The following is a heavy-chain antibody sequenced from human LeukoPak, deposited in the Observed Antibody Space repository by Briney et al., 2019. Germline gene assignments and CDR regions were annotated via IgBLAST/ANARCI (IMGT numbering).Heavy chain of an antibody. Sequence: SETLSLTCTVSGGSISSGGYYWSWIRQHPGKGLEWIRYIYYSGSTYYNPSLKSRVTISVDTSKNQFSLKLSSVTAADTAVYYCARGGPTVTTGRVDYWGQGTLVTVSS. J-gene: IGHJ4*02. CDR2: IYYSGST. D-gene: IGHD4-11*01. V-gene: IGHV4-31*03. CDR3: ARGGPTVTTGRVDY. CDR1: GGSISSGGYY.